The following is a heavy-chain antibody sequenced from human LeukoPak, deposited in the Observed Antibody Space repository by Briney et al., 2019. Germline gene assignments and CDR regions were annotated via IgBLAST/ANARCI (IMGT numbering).Heavy chain of an antibody. D-gene: IGHD4-17*01. CDR2: INLNSGGT. V-gene: IGHV1-2*04. Sequence: ASVKVSCTASGYTFTGYYMHWVRQAPGQGLEWMGWINLNSGGTNYAQKFQGWVTMTRDTSISTAYMELSRLRSDDTAVYYCARDTVTTHPYYYYGMDVWGQGTTVTVSS. CDR1: GYTFTGYY. J-gene: IGHJ6*02. CDR3: ARDTVTTHPYYYYGMDV.